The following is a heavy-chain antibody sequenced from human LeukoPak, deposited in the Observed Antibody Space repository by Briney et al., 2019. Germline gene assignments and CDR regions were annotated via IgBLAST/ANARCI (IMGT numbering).Heavy chain of an antibody. CDR1: GFTFSSLT. CDR2: ISNSGGST. Sequence: GGSLRLSCAASGFTFSSLTMTWVRQAPGKGLQWVSAISNSGGSTYYADSVKGRFTISRDNSKNTLYLQMNSLKAEDSALYYCAKGRGFVSPDDHSGQGTLVTVSS. V-gene: IGHV3-23*01. J-gene: IGHJ4*02. CDR3: AKGRGFVSPDDH. D-gene: IGHD2/OR15-2a*01.